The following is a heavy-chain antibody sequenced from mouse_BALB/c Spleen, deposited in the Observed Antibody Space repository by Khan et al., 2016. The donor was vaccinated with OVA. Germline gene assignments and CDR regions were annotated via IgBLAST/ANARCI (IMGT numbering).Heavy chain of an antibody. CDR1: GHTFTKFG. D-gene: IGHD2-10*01. CDR2: INTYTGEP. J-gene: IGHJ4*01. V-gene: IGHV9-3-1*01. CDR3: ARPPYFSYVLDN. Sequence: QIQFVQSGPEVKKPGETVKLSCKASGHTFTKFGMNWVKQAPGKGLKWMGWINTYTGEPTYADDFNGRFAFSLETSASTAYLQINNLKNEDTATYFCARPPYFSYVLDNWGQGTSVTVSS.